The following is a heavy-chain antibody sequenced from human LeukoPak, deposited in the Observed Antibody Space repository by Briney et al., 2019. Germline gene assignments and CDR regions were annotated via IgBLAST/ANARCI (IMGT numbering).Heavy chain of an antibody. Sequence: ESLKIPRKGSGYNFTNYWIALVRQGPGKGLEWMGIIYYDDSDNRYSPSFQGQVTISADKSISTAYLQWSSLKASDTAMYYCARRSYYDSGGYYYDFWGQGTLVTVSS. D-gene: IGHD3-22*01. V-gene: IGHV5-51*01. CDR2: IYYDDSDN. J-gene: IGHJ4*02. CDR3: ARRSYYDSGGYYYDF. CDR1: GYNFTNYW.